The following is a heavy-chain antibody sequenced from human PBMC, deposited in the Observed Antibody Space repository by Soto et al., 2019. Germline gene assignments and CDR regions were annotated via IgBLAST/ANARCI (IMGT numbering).Heavy chain of an antibody. Sequence: QITLKESGPTLVKPTQTLTLTCTFSGFSLSTSGVGVGWIRQPPGKALEWLALIYWDDDKRYSPSLKSRLTITKATSKNQVVLTMTNMDPVDTATYYCAHSSSLRYYYDSSGYYYRSFDYWGQGTLVTVSS. CDR2: IYWDDDK. CDR1: GFSLSTSGVG. V-gene: IGHV2-5*02. CDR3: AHSSSLRYYYDSSGYYYRSFDY. J-gene: IGHJ4*02. D-gene: IGHD3-22*01.